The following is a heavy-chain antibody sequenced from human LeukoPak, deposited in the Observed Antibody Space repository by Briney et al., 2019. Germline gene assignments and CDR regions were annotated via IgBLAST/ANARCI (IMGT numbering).Heavy chain of an antibody. CDR3: ARVDYYDSSGYYSGNWFDP. D-gene: IGHD3-22*01. Sequence: GGSLRLSCAASGFSLSRYWMTWVRQAPGKGLEWVANIREDGSDKYYVDSVKGRFTISRDNAKDSLYLQMNSLRAEDTAVYYCARVDYYDSSGYYSGNWFDPWGQGTLVTVSS. J-gene: IGHJ5*02. CDR1: GFSLSRYW. V-gene: IGHV3-7*01. CDR2: IREDGSDK.